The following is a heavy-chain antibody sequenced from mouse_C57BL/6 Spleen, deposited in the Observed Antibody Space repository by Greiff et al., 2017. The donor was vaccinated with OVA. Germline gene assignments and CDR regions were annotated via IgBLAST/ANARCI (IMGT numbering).Heavy chain of an antibody. CDR2: ISDGGGYT. Sequence: DVMLVESGGGLVKPGGSLKLSCAASGFTFSSYAMSWVRQTPEKRLEWVATISDGGGYTYYPDNVKGRFTLSRDNAKNNLYLQMSHLKAEDTATYDCARDPEDYSNGGVADYWGQGTTLTVSS. V-gene: IGHV5-4*01. J-gene: IGHJ2*01. CDR3: ARDPEDYSNGGVADY. CDR1: GFTFSSYA. D-gene: IGHD2-5*01.